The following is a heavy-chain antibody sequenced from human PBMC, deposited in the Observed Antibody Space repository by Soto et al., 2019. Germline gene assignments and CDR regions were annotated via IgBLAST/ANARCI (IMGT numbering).Heavy chain of an antibody. CDR3: AKWHTYYYDSRGFSGFDC. J-gene: IGHJ4*02. D-gene: IGHD3-22*01. CDR1: GFTFSSYA. Sequence: EVQLLESGGDLVQPGGSLRLSCAASGFTFSSYAMSWVRQAPGKGLEWVSSISLGGGSTYFADSVKGRFTISRDNSKNSLYLQMNSLRPEDTAVYYCAKWHTYYYDSRGFSGFDCWGRGTLVTVSS. V-gene: IGHV3-23*01. CDR2: ISLGGGST.